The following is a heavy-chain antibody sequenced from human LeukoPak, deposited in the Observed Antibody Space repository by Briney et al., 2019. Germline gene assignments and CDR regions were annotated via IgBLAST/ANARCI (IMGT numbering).Heavy chain of an antibody. CDR2: ISPYNGNT. CDR3: ARDNTWYFDL. CDR1: GYTFSSYA. V-gene: IGHV1-18*01. J-gene: IGHJ2*01. D-gene: IGHD2/OR15-2a*01. Sequence: GASVKVSCTASGYTFSSYAITWVRQAPGQGLEWMGWISPYNGNTDSAQKFQDRVTMTTDTSTSAAYMELRSLRSDDTAVYCCARDNTWYFDLWGRGTLVTVSS.